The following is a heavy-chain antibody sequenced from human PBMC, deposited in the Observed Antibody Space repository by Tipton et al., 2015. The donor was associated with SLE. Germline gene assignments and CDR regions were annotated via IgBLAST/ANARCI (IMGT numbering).Heavy chain of an antibody. D-gene: IGHD3-3*01. CDR3: ARHPSPYDFWSGCHFDY. CDR1: GGSISSSTYY. Sequence: LRLSCTVSGGSISSSTYYWGWIHQPPGKGLEWIGSIYYSGSTYYNPSLMSRVTISVDTSKNQFSLKLSSVTAADTAVYYCARHPSPYDFWSGCHFDYWGQGTLVIVSS. CDR2: IYYSGST. J-gene: IGHJ4*02. V-gene: IGHV4-39*07.